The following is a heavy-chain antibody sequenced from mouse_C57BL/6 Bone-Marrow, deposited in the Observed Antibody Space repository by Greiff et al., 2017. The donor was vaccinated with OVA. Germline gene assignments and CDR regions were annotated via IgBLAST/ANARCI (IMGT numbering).Heavy chain of an antibody. V-gene: IGHV1-76*01. CDR2: IYPGSGNI. CDR1: GFTFTDYY. CDR3: ARSERLRDYFDY. D-gene: IGHD2-2*01. Sequence: VHLVESGAELVRPGASVTLSCKASGFTFTDYYIRWVKQRPGQGLEWIARIYPGSGNIYYNEKLKGQATLTAKKSSSTAYMLLSSLTSDDYAVYFCARSERLRDYFDYWGQGTTLTVSS. J-gene: IGHJ2*01.